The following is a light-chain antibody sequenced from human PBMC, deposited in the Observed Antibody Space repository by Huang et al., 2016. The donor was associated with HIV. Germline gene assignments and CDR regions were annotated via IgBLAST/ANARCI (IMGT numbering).Light chain of an antibody. CDR1: PSVGNA. Sequence: ETVMTQSPATLSVAPGESVTLFCRAGPSVGNALAWFQQKPGQSPRLISYGASVRATGIPARFSGSGAGTEFTLSINSLQSDDFAVYYCQQYHELPITFGQGTRLDIK. CDR2: GAS. V-gene: IGKV3D-15*01. CDR3: QQYHELPIT. J-gene: IGKJ5*01.